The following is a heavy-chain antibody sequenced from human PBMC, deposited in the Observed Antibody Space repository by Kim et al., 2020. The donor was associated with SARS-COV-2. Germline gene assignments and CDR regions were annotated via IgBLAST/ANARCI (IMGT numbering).Heavy chain of an antibody. CDR1: GFTFNDFD. D-gene: IGHD1-26*01. Sequence: GGSLRLSCAASGFTFNDFDIRWVRQASGKGLEWVGRITSKAHTYATAYGESVKGRFIVSRDDSKSTAYLQMNSLKTEDTAVYYCIRRSVAGLWEFDYWG. J-gene: IGHJ4*01. V-gene: IGHV3-73*01. CDR3: IRRSVAGLWEFDY. CDR2: ITSKAHTYAT.